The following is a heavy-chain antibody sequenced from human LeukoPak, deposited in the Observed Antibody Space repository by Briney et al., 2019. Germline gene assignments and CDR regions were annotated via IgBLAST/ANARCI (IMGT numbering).Heavy chain of an antibody. V-gene: IGHV4-59*01. CDR2: FYYSGST. CDR1: GASISSDY. CDR3: ARFQGYFQH. J-gene: IGHJ1*01. Sequence: SETLSLTCSVYGASISSDYWSWIRQPPGKGLEWIGYFYYSGSTNYNPSLKSRVTISVDTSKNQFSLKLSSVTAADTAVYYCARFQGYFQHWGQGTLVTVSS.